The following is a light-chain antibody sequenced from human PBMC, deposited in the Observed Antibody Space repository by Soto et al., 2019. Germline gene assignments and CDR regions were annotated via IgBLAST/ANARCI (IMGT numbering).Light chain of an antibody. J-gene: IGKJ1*01. CDR3: EQYGSSPPT. Sequence: EMVPTRSPGTLSFSPGERATLSCRASQSGSNSYVAWYQRKPVQAPSPLSYGASSRATDLPGRVSCSRSGTDFSLTITRLEPEDFEVYYCEQYGSSPPTFGQGTKVDI. CDR1: QSGSNSY. V-gene: IGKV3-20*01. CDR2: GAS.